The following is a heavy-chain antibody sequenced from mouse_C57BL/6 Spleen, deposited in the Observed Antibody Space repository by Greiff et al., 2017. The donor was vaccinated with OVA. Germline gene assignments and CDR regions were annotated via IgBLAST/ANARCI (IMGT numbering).Heavy chain of an antibody. CDR2: INPNNGST. CDR1: GYTFTDYN. J-gene: IGHJ2*01. D-gene: IGHD1-1*01. V-gene: IGHV1-22*01. Sequence: EVQLQQSGPELVKPGASVKMSCKASGYTFTDYNMHWVKQSHGKSLEWIGYINPNNGSTSYNQKFKGKATLTVNKSSSTAYMELRSLTSEDSAVYYCARSIYYGSSNFDYWGQGTTLTVSS. CDR3: ARSIYYGSSNFDY.